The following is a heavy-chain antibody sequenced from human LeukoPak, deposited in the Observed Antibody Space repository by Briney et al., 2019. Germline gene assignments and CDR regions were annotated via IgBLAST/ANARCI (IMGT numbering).Heavy chain of an antibody. J-gene: IGHJ4*02. D-gene: IGHD3-3*01. CDR2: ISGSGGST. V-gene: IGHV3-23*01. Sequence: GGSLRLSCAASGFTVSSNYMSWVRQAPGKGLEWVSAISGSGGSTYYADSVKGRFTISRDNPKNTLYLQMNSLRAEDTAVYYCAKDFGLAIFGVVIATSFDYWGQGTLVTVSS. CDR1: GFTVSSNY. CDR3: AKDFGLAIFGVVIATSFDY.